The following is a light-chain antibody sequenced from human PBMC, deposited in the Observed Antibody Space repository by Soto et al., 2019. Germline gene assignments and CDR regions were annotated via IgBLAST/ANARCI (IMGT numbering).Light chain of an antibody. CDR1: QSVSSSY. CDR2: GAS. J-gene: IGKJ4*01. CDR3: QQYGRSLT. V-gene: IGKV3-20*01. Sequence: EIVLTQSPGTLSLSPGERATLSCRASQSVSSSYLAWYQQKPGQAPRLLLYGASSRATGIPDRFSGSGSGTNFALTISRLEPEDFAVYYCQQYGRSLTFGGGTKVEIK.